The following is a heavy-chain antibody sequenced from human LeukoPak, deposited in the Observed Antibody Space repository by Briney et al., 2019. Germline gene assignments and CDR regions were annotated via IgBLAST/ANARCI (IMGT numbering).Heavy chain of an antibody. V-gene: IGHV1-18*01. CDR2: ISAYNGNT. J-gene: IGHJ6*02. CDR1: GYTFTSYG. Sequence: GASVKVSCKASGYTFTSYGISWVRQAPGQGLEWMGWISAYNGNTNYAQKLQDRVTMTTDTSTSTAYMELRSLRSDDTAVYYCARDRIYEWELLRSRYYYYGMDVWGQGTTVTVSS. D-gene: IGHD1-26*01. CDR3: ARDRIYEWELLRSRYYYYGMDV.